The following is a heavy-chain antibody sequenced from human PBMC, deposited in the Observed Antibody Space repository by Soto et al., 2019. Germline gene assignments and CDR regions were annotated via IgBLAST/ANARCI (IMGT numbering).Heavy chain of an antibody. V-gene: IGHV3-30*18. D-gene: IGHD3-16*01. J-gene: IGHJ4*02. CDR1: GFTFSSYG. CDR3: AKDLWGSGSPFDY. Sequence: SLRLSCAASGFTFSSYGMHWVRQAPGKGLEWVAVISYDGSNKYYADFVKGRFTISRDNSKNTLYLQMNSLRAEDTAVYYCAKDLWGSGSPFDYWGQGTLVTVSS. CDR2: ISYDGSNK.